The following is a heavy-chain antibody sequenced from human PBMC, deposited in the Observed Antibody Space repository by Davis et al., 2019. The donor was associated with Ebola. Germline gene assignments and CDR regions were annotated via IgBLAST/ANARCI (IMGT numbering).Heavy chain of an antibody. CDR3: TKNGERGVDY. CDR1: GFTFSGSA. V-gene: IGHV3-73*01. CDR2: ISSIANSYAP. D-gene: IGHD3-10*01. Sequence: WGSLSLSCAASGFTFSGSAMHWVRQAPGTGLEWVGRISSIANSYAPAYAASVKGSFTFYRDDLKNTAYLQMNSLKTDDTAVYYCTKNGERGVDYWGKGALVTVSS. J-gene: IGHJ4*02.